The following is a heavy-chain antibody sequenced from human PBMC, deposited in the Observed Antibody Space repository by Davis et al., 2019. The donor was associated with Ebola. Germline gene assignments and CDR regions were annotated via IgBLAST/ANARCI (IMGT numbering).Heavy chain of an antibody. CDR3: ARHRDYDDADRHFQYYFDY. D-gene: IGHD3-22*01. Sequence: GESLKISCKGSGYSFSNFWIGWVRQMPGKGLEWMGIIYPGDSDTRYSPSFQGQVTISADKSTNTAYLQWSSLQAADTAMYYCARHRDYDDADRHFQYYFDYWGQGTLVTVSS. V-gene: IGHV5-51*01. CDR2: IYPGDSDT. CDR1: GYSFSNFW. J-gene: IGHJ4*02.